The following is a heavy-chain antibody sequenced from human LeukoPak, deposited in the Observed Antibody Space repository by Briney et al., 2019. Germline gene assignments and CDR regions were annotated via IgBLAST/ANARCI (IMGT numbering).Heavy chain of an antibody. Sequence: GGSLRLSCEASGFTFSTYWMHWVRQAPGKGLVWVSRINSYGNITAYADSVKGRFTISRDNAKNTLFLQMSSLRAEDTAVYYCATSLIYYDSNGDTYWGQGTLVTVSS. CDR2: INSYGNIT. CDR1: GFTFSTYW. D-gene: IGHD3-22*01. J-gene: IGHJ4*02. V-gene: IGHV3-74*01. CDR3: ATSLIYYDSNGDTY.